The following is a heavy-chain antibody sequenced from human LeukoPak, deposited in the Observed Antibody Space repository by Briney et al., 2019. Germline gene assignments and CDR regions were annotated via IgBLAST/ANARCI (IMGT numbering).Heavy chain of an antibody. J-gene: IGHJ4*02. Sequence: RSGGSLRLSCAASGFSFSSYEMNWVRQAPGKGLEWVSYISSSGSAIFYAGSVKGRFTISRDNAKNSLFLQMNSLRAEDTAFYYCASKGGFDDWGQGTLVTVSS. CDR2: ISSSGSAI. D-gene: IGHD2-15*01. V-gene: IGHV3-48*03. CDR1: GFSFSSYE. CDR3: ASKGGFDD.